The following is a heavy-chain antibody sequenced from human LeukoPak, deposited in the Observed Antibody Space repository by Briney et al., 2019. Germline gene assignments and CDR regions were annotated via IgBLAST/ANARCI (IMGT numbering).Heavy chain of an antibody. J-gene: IGHJ4*02. D-gene: IGHD6-19*01. CDR1: GFTFSSYW. CDR3: AKDLRPVTGTNFDY. Sequence: GGPLRLSCAASGFTFSSYWMSWVRQAPGKGLEWVANIKKDGSEKYYADSVKGRFTISRDNAKTSLYLQMNSLRAEDTALYYCAKDLRPVTGTNFDYWGQGTLVTVSS. CDR2: IKKDGSEK. V-gene: IGHV3-7*03.